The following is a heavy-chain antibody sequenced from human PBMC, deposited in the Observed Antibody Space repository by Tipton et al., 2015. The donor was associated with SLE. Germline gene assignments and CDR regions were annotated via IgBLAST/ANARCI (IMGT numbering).Heavy chain of an antibody. D-gene: IGHD3-16*02. Sequence: TLSLTCTVSGGSISSGSYYWSWIRQPAGKGLEWIGYIYTSGSTNYNPSLKSRVTISVDTSKNQFSLKLSSVTAADTAVYYCARGHDYVWGTYRQGYYFDYWGQGTLVTVSS. CDR2: IYTSGST. CDR3: ARGHDYVWGTYRQGYYFDY. CDR1: GGSISSGSYY. V-gene: IGHV4-61*09. J-gene: IGHJ4*02.